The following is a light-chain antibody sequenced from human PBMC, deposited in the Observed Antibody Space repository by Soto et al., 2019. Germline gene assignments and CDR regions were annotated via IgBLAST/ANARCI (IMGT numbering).Light chain of an antibody. Sequence: DIQMTQSPSTLTASVGDRVIIVCRASQSIGSWLAWYQQKPGKAPKLLIYKASSLESGVPSRFSGSGSGTEFTLTIRSLHPDDFATYYCQQYNTYLWTFGQGTKVDIK. CDR1: QSIGSW. J-gene: IGKJ1*01. CDR2: KAS. CDR3: QQYNTYLWT. V-gene: IGKV1-5*03.